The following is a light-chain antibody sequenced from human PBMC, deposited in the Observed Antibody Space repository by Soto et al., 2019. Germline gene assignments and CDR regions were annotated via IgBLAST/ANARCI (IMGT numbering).Light chain of an antibody. Sequence: DIQMTQSPSTLSASVGDRVTITSRASQTITRWMASYQQKQGKAPPILIYDASTLETGVPSRFSGSGSGTEFTPTIISLQPHDFATYYCQQYSTYTPRTFGQGTKVDIK. CDR2: DAS. V-gene: IGKV1-5*01. CDR3: QQYSTYTPRT. CDR1: QTITRW. J-gene: IGKJ1*01.